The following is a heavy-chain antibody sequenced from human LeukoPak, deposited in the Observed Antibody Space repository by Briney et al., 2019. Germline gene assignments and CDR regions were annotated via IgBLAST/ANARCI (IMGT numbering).Heavy chain of an antibody. CDR3: ARDSRTYFKWFDP. J-gene: IGHJ5*02. D-gene: IGHD6-13*01. CDR1: GFTFSSYG. V-gene: IGHV3-23*01. CDR2: ITGSGGST. Sequence: GGSLRLSCAASGFTFSSYGMSWVRQAPGKGLEWVSAITGSGGSTYYADAVKGRFTVSRDNSENTLYLQMNSLRTEDTAVYYCARDSRTYFKWFDPWGQGTLVTVSS.